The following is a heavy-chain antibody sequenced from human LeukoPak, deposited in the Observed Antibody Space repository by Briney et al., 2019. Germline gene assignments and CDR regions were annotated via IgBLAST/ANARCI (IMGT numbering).Heavy chain of an antibody. V-gene: IGHV3-7*01. CDR2: MKKDESEK. CDR1: GFTFDDYA. CDR3: AKEGY. Sequence: PGGSLRLSCAASGFTFDDYAMHWVRQAPGKGPEWVASMKKDESEKYYVDSVSGRFTISRDNAKNSLYLQMNSLRVEDTAVYYCAKEGYWGRGTLVTVSS. J-gene: IGHJ4*02.